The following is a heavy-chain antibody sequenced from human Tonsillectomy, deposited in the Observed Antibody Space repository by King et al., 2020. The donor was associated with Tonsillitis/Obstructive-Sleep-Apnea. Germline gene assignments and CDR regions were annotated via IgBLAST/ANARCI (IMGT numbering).Heavy chain of an antibody. J-gene: IGHJ6*03. D-gene: IGHD6-19*01. V-gene: IGHV4-34*01. CDR1: GGSFSGYY. CDR3: ARVRGITAVAGRRYYYMDV. CDR2: INHSGST. Sequence: VQLQQWGAGLLKPSETLSLTCAVYGGSFSGYYWSWIRQPPGKGLEWIGEINHSGSTNYNPSLKSRVTISVDTSKNQFCLKRSSVTAADTAVYYCARVRGITAVAGRRYYYMDVWGKGTTVTVSS.